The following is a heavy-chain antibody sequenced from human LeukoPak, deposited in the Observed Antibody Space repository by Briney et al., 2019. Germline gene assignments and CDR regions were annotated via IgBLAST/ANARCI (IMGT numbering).Heavy chain of an antibody. CDR2: IYYSGST. CDR1: GGSISSSSYY. Sequence: PSETLSLTCTVSGGSISSSSYYWGWIRQPPGKGLEWIGSIYYSGSTYYNPSLKSRVTISVGTSKNQFSLKLSSVTAADTAVYYCASDSSGYYYFDYWGQGTLVTVSS. V-gene: IGHV4-39*01. CDR3: ASDSSGYYYFDY. D-gene: IGHD3-22*01. J-gene: IGHJ4*02.